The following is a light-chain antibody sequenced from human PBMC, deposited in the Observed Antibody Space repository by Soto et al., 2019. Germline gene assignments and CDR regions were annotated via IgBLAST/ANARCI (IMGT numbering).Light chain of an antibody. CDR2: GVT. V-gene: IGLV2-14*01. J-gene: IGLJ2*01. Sequence: QSALTQPASVSGSPGQSITISCTGTSSDIGDNDYVSWYQQHPGKAPKLMIYGVTNRPSGVSNRFSGSKSGNTASLTISGLQPEDEAVYYCSSYTYGIDIGLFGGGTKLTVL. CDR1: SSDIGDNDY. CDR3: SSYTYGIDIGL.